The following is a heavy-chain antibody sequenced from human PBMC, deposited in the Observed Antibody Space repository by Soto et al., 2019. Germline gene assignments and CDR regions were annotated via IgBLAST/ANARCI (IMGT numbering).Heavy chain of an antibody. CDR3: ATSNWFDP. CDR1: GASISSRGYY. Sequence: QLQLQESGPGLVRPSETMSLTCTVSGASISSRGYYWGWIRQPPGKGLEWIGTIYYSGSTYYNPSLKSRDTISVDTSKNQFSLKLSSVTAADTAVSYCATSNWFDPWGQGTLVTVSS. V-gene: IGHV4-39*01. J-gene: IGHJ5*02. CDR2: IYYSGST.